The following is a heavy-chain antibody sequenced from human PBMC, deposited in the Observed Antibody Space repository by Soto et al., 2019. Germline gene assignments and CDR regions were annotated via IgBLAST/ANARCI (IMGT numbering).Heavy chain of an antibody. V-gene: IGHV1-2*02. CDR3: VSSLDYGENPMDV. J-gene: IGHJ6*02. CDR1: GYTFTGYY. CDR2: INPNSGGT. Sequence: GASVKVSCKASGYTFTGYYMHWVRQAPGQGLEWMGWINPNSGGTNYAQKFQGRVTMTRDTSISTAYMELSRLRSDDTAVYYCVSSLDYGENPMDVWGQGTTVTVSS. D-gene: IGHD4-17*01.